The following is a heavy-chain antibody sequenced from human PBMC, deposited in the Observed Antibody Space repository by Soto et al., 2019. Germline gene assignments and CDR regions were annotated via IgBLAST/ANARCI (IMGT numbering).Heavy chain of an antibody. Sequence: QLQLQESGPGLVKPSETLSLTCTVSGGSISSSSYYWGWIRQPPGKGLEWIGSIYYSGSTYYNPSVKRRVTKSVGTSRMQFSLKLRSVTAADTAVYYCATVWMGEAQHWGQGTLVTVSS. CDR3: ATVWMGEAQH. V-gene: IGHV4-39*01. CDR1: GGSISSSSYY. CDR2: IYYSGST. J-gene: IGHJ1*01. D-gene: IGHD3-10*01.